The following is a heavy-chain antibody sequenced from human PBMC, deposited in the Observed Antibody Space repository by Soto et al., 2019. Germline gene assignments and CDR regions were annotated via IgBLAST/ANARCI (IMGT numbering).Heavy chain of an antibody. CDR3: ARGTTPDDY. Sequence: QVQLVQSGAEVKKPGASVKVSCKASGYTFTSYGISWVRQAPGQGHEWMGWISAYNGNTNYAQKLPDSITITTDTSTCTAYLELRSLGSDDTAVYYCARGTTPDDYWGPGTLFTVSS. J-gene: IGHJ4*02. D-gene: IGHD2-2*01. CDR1: GYTFTSYG. CDR2: ISAYNGNT. V-gene: IGHV1-18*01.